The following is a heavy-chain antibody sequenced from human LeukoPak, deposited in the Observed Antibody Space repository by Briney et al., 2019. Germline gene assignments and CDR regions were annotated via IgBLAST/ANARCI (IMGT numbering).Heavy chain of an antibody. CDR1: GFTFSTYA. D-gene: IGHD3-22*01. J-gene: IGHJ5*02. CDR3: ARDTRLEYYYDSDGFYLPWFGP. CDR2: ISYDGSSK. Sequence: GGSLRLSCAASGFTFSTYAMHWVRQAPGKGLEWVAVISYDGSSKYYADSVKGRFTISRDNSKNTLYLQMNSLRAEDTAVYYCARDTRLEYYYDSDGFYLPWFGPWGQGTLVTVSS. V-gene: IGHV3-30*04.